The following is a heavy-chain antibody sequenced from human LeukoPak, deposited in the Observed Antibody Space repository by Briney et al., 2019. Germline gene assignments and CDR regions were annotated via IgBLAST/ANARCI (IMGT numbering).Heavy chain of an antibody. D-gene: IGHD5-12*01. CDR2: FYYSGST. Sequence: ASETLSLTCTVSGGSISYYYWSWIRQPPGKGLECIGYFYYSGSTNYSPSLKSRVTMSVDTSKNEFSLKLTSVTAADTAVYYCARGHSGYPYYFDYWGQGALVTVSS. CDR3: ARGHSGYPYYFDY. CDR1: GGSISYYY. V-gene: IGHV4-59*01. J-gene: IGHJ4*02.